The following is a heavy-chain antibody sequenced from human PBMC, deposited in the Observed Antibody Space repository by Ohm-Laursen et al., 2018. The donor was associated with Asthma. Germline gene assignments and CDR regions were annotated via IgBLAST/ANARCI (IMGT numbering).Heavy chain of an antibody. V-gene: IGHV4-31*03. D-gene: IGHD5-24*01. CDR3: ARVRREMATITWYFDL. CDR1: GDSISSGNNY. CDR2: IYYSGIT. Sequence: TLSLTCTVSGDSISSGNNYWSWIRQHPGRGLEWIGYIYYSGITYSNPSLRSRVSISVDTSKNQFSLKLSSVTAADTAVYYCARVRREMATITWYFDLWGRGTLVTVSS. J-gene: IGHJ2*01.